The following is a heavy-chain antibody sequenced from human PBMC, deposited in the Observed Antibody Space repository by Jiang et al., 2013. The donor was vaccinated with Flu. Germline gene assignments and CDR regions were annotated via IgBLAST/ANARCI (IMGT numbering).Heavy chain of an antibody. J-gene: IGHJ4*02. V-gene: IGHV4-59*08. Sequence: GSGLVKPSETLSLTCTVSGGSISSYYWTWIRQPPEKGLEWIGYIHYTGITSYNPSLKSRVTISVDTSKNQFSLKLSSVTAADTAVYYCARQKWPGESYFDYWAGNPGHRLL. CDR1: GGSISSYY. D-gene: IGHD3-10*01. CDR2: IHYTGIT. CDR3: ARQKWPGESYFDY.